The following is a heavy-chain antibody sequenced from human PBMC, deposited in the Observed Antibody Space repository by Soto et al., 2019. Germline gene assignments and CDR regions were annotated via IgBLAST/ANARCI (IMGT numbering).Heavy chain of an antibody. Sequence: SETLSLTCCVSGGSLSGATYSWNWIRQPPGKGLEWIGYIFPSGTTYYNPSLKSRATISIDVSKNQFSLSLRSLTAADTAVYYCARSREFDYWSQGTLVTVSS. CDR2: IFPSGTT. J-gene: IGHJ4*02. CDR3: ARSREFDY. CDR1: GGSLSGATYS. V-gene: IGHV4-30-2*01.